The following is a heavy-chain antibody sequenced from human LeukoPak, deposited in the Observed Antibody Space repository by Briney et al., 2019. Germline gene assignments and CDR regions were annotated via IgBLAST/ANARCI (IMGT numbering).Heavy chain of an antibody. D-gene: IGHD5-18*01. Sequence: PSETLSLTCTVSGGSISSYYWSWIRQPPGKGLEWIGYIYYSGSTNYNPSLKSRVTISVDTSKNQFSLKLSSVTAADTAVYYRARGGGSYGYFDYWGQGTLVTVSS. CDR3: ARGGGSYGYFDY. CDR2: IYYSGST. CDR1: GGSISSYY. J-gene: IGHJ4*02. V-gene: IGHV4-59*01.